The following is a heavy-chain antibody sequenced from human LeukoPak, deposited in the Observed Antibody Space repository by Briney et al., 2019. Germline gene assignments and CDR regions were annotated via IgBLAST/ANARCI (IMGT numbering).Heavy chain of an antibody. CDR2: ISSSGSTI. Sequence: PGGSLRLSCAASGFTFSSYEMNWVRQAPGKGLEWVSYISSSGSTIYYADSVKGRFTISRDNAKNSLYLQMNSLRAEDTAVYYCARDRVYYYDSSGYFPDAFDIWGQGTMVTVSS. CDR1: GFTFSSYE. J-gene: IGHJ3*02. D-gene: IGHD3-22*01. CDR3: ARDRVYYYDSSGYFPDAFDI. V-gene: IGHV3-48*03.